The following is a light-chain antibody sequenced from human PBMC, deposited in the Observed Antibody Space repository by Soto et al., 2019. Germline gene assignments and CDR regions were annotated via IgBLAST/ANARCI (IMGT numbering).Light chain of an antibody. CDR3: QQYNNWPPFT. Sequence: EIVMTRSPAILSLSPGERAILYCRARQSVSTNLGWYQQNPGQAPSPHIFGASTRATGIPASFSGSGSGTEFTLTISSLQSEDSAVYYCQQYNNWPPFTFGQGTRLEIK. V-gene: IGKV3-15*01. CDR1: QSVSTN. J-gene: IGKJ5*01. CDR2: GAS.